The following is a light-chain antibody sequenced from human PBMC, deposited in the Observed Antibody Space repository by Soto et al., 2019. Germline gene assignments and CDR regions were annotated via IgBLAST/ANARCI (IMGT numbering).Light chain of an antibody. CDR2: GAS. J-gene: IGKJ1*01. Sequence: EVVLTQTPGTLSLSPRERATLSCRASQSVSNSYLAWYQHKPGQAPRLLIYGASNRAPGIPDRFSGSGSGPDFTLTISRLEPEDFAVYYCPQYAASPRTFGQGTLVEVK. CDR1: QSVSNSY. CDR3: PQYAASPRT. V-gene: IGKV3-20*01.